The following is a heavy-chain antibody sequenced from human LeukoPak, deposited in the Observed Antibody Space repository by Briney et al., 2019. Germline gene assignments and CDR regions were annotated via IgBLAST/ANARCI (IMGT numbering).Heavy chain of an antibody. J-gene: IGHJ4*02. CDR3: ARRQPVVYYYGSGSYYNPPGWNDY. V-gene: IGHV4-34*01. D-gene: IGHD3-10*01. Sequence: SETLSLTCTVSDGSMSTYYWSWIRQPPGKGLEWIGEINHSGSTNYNPSLKSRVTISVDTSKNQFSLKLSSVTAADTAVYYCARRQPVVYYYGSGSYYNPPGWNDYWGQGTLVTVSS. CDR2: INHSGST. CDR1: DGSMSTYY.